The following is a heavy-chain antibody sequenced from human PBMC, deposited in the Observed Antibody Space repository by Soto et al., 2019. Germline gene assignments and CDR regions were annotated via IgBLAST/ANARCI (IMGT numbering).Heavy chain of an antibody. CDR1: GGSISSGGYY. Sequence: TSETLSLTCTVSGGSISSGGYYWSWIRQHPGKGLEWIGYIYYSGSTYYNPSLKSRVTISVDTSKNQFSLKLSSVTAADTAVYYCARVNGDYVDYWGQGTLVTVSS. D-gene: IGHD4-17*01. J-gene: IGHJ4*02. V-gene: IGHV4-31*03. CDR2: IYYSGST. CDR3: ARVNGDYVDY.